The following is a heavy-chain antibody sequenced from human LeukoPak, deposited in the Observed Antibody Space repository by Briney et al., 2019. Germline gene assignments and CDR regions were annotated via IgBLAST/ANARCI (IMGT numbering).Heavy chain of an antibody. CDR2: IKEDGSEK. CDR1: GFTFSSYW. J-gene: IGHJ4*02. Sequence: GGSLRLSCAASGFTFSSYWMSWVRQAPGQGLKWVANIKEDGSEKYYADSVKGRFTISRDNAKNTLYLQMNSLRAEDTAVYYCESSYSSGWYVDYWGQGTLVTVSS. V-gene: IGHV3-7*01. CDR3: ESSYSSGWYVDY. D-gene: IGHD6-19*01.